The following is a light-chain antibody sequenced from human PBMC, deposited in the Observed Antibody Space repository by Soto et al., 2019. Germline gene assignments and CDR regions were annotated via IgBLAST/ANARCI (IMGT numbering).Light chain of an antibody. Sequence: QSALTQPASVSGPPGQSITISCTGTSSDVGGYNYVSWYQQHPGKAPKLMIYDVSNRPSGVSNRFSGSKSGNTASLTISGLQAEDESNYYCASYTSSISRYVFGGGTKVTVL. J-gene: IGLJ3*02. CDR1: SSDVGGYNY. CDR2: DVS. V-gene: IGLV2-14*01. CDR3: ASYTSSISRYV.